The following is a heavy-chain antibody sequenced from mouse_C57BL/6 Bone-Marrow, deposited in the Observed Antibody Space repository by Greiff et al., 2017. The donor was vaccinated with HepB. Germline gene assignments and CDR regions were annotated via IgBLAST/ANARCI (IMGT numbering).Heavy chain of an antibody. CDR3: ARIYHYYGSPWFAY. CDR2: INPNYGTT. V-gene: IGHV1-39*01. Sequence: VQLKESGPELVKPGASVKISCKASGYSFTDYNMNWVKQSNGKSLEWIGVINPNYGTTSYNQKFKGKATLTVDQSSSTAYMQLNSLTSEDSAVYYCARIYHYYGSPWFAYWGQGTLVTVSA. CDR1: GYSFTDYN. D-gene: IGHD1-1*01. J-gene: IGHJ3*01.